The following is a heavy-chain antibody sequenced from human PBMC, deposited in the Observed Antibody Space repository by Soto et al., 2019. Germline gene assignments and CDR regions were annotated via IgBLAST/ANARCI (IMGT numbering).Heavy chain of an antibody. CDR3: ARRQQLVIRNWFDP. Sequence: PSETLSLTCAVSGGSISSGGYSWSWIRQPPGKGLEWIGYIYHSGSTYYNPSLKSRVTISVDTSKNQFSLKLSSVTAADTAVYYCARRQQLVIRNWFDPWGQGTLVTVSS. V-gene: IGHV4-30-2*01. CDR2: IYHSGST. D-gene: IGHD6-13*01. J-gene: IGHJ5*02. CDR1: GGSISSGGYS.